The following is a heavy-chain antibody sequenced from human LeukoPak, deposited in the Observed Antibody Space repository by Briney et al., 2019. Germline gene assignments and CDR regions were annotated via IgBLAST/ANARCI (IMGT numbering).Heavy chain of an antibody. CDR3: TTFSIFGVALGPHFDY. Sequence: GGSLRLSCTASGFTFGDYAMSWVRQAPGKGLEWVGFIRSKAYGGTTEYAASVKGRFTISRDDSKSIAYLQMNSLKTEDTAVYYCTTFSIFGVALGPHFDYWGQGTLVTVSS. V-gene: IGHV3-49*04. CDR2: IRSKAYGGTT. CDR1: GFTFGDYA. J-gene: IGHJ4*02. D-gene: IGHD3-3*01.